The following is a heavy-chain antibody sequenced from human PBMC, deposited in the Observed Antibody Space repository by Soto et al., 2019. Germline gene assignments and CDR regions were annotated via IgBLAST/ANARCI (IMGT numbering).Heavy chain of an antibody. CDR3: AKDNLKGGSSTLSGY. V-gene: IGHV3-30*18. CDR2: ISYDGSNK. CDR1: GFTVSSYG. D-gene: IGHD5-12*01. J-gene: IGHJ4*02. Sequence: QPGGSLRLSCAASGFTVSSYGMHWVRQAPGKGLEWVAVISYDGSNKYYADSVKGRFTISRDNSKNTLYLQMNSLRAEDTAVYYCAKDNLKGGSSTLSGYWGQGTLVTVSS.